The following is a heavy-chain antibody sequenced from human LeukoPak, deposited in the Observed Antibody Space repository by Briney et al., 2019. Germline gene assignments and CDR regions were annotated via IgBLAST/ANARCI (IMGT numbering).Heavy chain of an antibody. CDR3: VKDLEALFDD. CDR1: GFIFTSYA. Sequence: PGGSLRLSCAASGFIFTSYAMTWVRQAAGKGLEWVSGITRGDSRYYADSVKGRFTVSRDNSKNTLYLLMNSLRVEDTAVYYWVKDLEALFDDWGQGTLVTVSS. V-gene: IGHV3-23*01. CDR2: ITRGDSR. D-gene: IGHD5-24*01. J-gene: IGHJ4*02.